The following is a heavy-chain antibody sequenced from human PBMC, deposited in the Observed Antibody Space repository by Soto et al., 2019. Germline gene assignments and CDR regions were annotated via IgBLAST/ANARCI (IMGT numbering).Heavy chain of an antibody. Sequence: VQLVQSGAEVKKPGSSVKVSCKASGGTFSSYAIRWVRQAPEQGIEWMGGIIPSFGTENYAQKFQGRVTLTADESTSTAYMALSSLRSEDTAVYSCAYLGYLERRYFDYWGQGTLVTVAS. CDR3: AYLGYLERRYFDY. V-gene: IGHV1-69*12. CDR1: GGTFSSYA. D-gene: IGHD1-1*01. CDR2: IIPSFGTE. J-gene: IGHJ4*02.